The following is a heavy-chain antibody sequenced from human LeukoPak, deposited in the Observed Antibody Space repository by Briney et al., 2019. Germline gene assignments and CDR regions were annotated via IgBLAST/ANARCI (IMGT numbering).Heavy chain of an antibody. J-gene: IGHJ4*02. CDR3: TRDGSGTGFDH. CDR2: IKSETDGGTT. V-gene: IGHV3-15*01. D-gene: IGHD1-26*01. Sequence: GGSLRLSCAASGFTFTNAWMSWVRQAPGKGREWFGRIKSETDGGTTDYAAPVKGRFTISRDDSKNTLYLQMNSLKTEDSSVYYCTRDGSGTGFDHWGQGTLVTVSS. CDR1: GFTFTNAW.